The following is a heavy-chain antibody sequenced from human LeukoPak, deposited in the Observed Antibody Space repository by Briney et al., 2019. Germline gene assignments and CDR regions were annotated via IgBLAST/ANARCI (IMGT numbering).Heavy chain of an antibody. Sequence: GGSLRLSCTASGFTFSSFGMHWVRQAPGKGLEWVTAISSVGHTNKSADSVKGRFTISRDNSKNTLYLQMHSLREDDTAVYYCAKEVGWFNAFDVWGQGTMVTVSS. J-gene: IGHJ3*01. CDR1: GFTFSSFG. CDR2: ISSVGHTN. CDR3: AKEVGWFNAFDV. D-gene: IGHD3-10*01. V-gene: IGHV3-30*18.